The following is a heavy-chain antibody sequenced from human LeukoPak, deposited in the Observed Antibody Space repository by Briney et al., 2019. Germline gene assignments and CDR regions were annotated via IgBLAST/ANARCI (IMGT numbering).Heavy chain of an antibody. CDR2: INTNTGNP. Sequence: ASVKDSCKTSGYSFISYAINWVRQAPGQGLEWMGWINTNTGNPTYAQGFTGRYVFSLDTSVSTAYLQISGLKADDTAVYFCGRDPKLGIRGYTYGYIDYWGQGTLVTVSS. V-gene: IGHV7-4-1*02. CDR3: GRDPKLGIRGYTYGYIDY. J-gene: IGHJ4*02. D-gene: IGHD5-18*01. CDR1: GYSFISYA.